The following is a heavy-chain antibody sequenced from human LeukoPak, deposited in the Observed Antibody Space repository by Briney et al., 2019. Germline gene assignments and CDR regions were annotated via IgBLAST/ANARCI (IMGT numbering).Heavy chain of an antibody. CDR3: ARTLNYYDSSGYYIYEDY. CDR2: IYYSGRT. V-gene: IGHV4-59*12. Sequence: PSETLSLTCTVSGGSISSYYWSWIRQPPGQGLEGIGYIYYSGRTNYNPSLTSRVTKSVDTSKNPFSLKLSSVTAADTAVYYCARTLNYYDSSGYYIYEDYWGQGTLVTVSS. D-gene: IGHD3-22*01. J-gene: IGHJ4*02. CDR1: GGSISSYY.